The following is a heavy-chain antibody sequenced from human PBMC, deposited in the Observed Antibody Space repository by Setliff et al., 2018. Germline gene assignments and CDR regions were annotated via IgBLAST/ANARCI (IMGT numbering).Heavy chain of an antibody. D-gene: IGHD3-10*01. J-gene: IGHJ4*02. CDR1: GFTFSSYA. CDR3: AKGRYGSGSYSPFDY. CDR2: XXXXXXXX. V-gene: IGHV3-23*01. Sequence: GGSLRLSCAASGFTFSSYAMSRVRQAPGKXLEXVSAXXXXXXXXXYADSVXXRFTISRDNSKNTLYLQMNSLRAEDTAVYYCAKGRYGSGSYSPFDYWGQGTLVTVSS.